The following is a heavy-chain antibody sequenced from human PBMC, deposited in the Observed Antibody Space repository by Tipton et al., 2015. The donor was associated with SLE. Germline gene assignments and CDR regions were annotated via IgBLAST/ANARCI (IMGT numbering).Heavy chain of an antibody. CDR1: GFTFSRAW. D-gene: IGHD2-15*01. CDR3: TTGSLTLHTGAEDT. V-gene: IGHV3-15*01. CDR2: IKSGGTT. Sequence: SLRLSCAASGFTFSRAWMSWVRQAPGKGLEGVGRIKSGGTTDYAAPVKGRFTISRDDSRNMLFLQMNSLKTEDTAVYYCTTGSLTLHTGAEDTWGQGTLVTVSS. J-gene: IGHJ5*02.